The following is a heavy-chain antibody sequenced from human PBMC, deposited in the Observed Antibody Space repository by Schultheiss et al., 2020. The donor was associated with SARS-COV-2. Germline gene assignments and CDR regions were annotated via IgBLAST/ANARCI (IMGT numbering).Heavy chain of an antibody. J-gene: IGHJ5*02. D-gene: IGHD2-8*02. CDR1: GGSISSGDYY. CDR3: ARGRMYWRNWFDP. Sequence: SETLSLTCTVSGGSISSGDYYWSWIRQPPGKGLEWIGYIYYSGSTYYNPSLKSRVTMSVDTSKNQFSLKLSSVTAADTAVYYCARGRMYWRNWFDPWGQGTLVTVSS. V-gene: IGHV4-61*08. CDR2: IYYSGST.